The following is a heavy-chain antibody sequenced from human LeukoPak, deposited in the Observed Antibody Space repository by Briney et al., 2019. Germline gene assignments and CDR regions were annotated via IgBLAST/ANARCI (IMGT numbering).Heavy chain of an antibody. CDR1: GGSISSYY. V-gene: IGHV4-59*01. CDR3: ARVDDFWSGYYTF. J-gene: IGHJ4*02. CDR2: IYYSGST. D-gene: IGHD3-3*01. Sequence: PSETLSLTCTVSGGSISSYYWSWIRQPPGKGLEWIGYIYYSGSTNYNPSLKSRVTISVDTSNNQSSLKLSSVTAADTAVYYCARVDDFWSGYYTFWGQGTLVTVSS.